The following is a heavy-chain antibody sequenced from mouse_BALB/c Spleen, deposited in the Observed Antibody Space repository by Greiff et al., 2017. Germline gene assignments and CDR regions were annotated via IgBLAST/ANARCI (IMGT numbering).Heavy chain of an antibody. J-gene: IGHJ4*01. CDR2: ISSGGST. CDR1: GFTFSSYA. V-gene: IGHV5-6-5*01. CDR3: ARAGGSSFYYAMDY. D-gene: IGHD1-1*01. Sequence: DVQLVESGGGLVKPGGSLKLSCAASGFTFSSYAMSWVRQTPEKRLEWVASISSGGSTYYPDSVKGRFTISRDNARNILYLQMSSLRSEDTAMYYCARAGGSSFYYAMDYWGQGTSVTVSS.